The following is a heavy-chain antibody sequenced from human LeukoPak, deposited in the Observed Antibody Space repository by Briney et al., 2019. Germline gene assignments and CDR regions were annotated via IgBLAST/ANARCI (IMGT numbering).Heavy chain of an antibody. CDR3: VRDLSWRFDY. J-gene: IGHJ4*02. D-gene: IGHD2/OR15-2a*01. V-gene: IGHV6-1*01. CDR2: TYYRSKWRN. Sequence: SQTLSLTCAISGDSVSSNSAAWNWIRQSPSRGLEWLGRTYYRSKWRNDYAVSVKSRIAISPDTSKNQFSLQLNSVTPEDTSVYYCVRDLSWRFDYWGQGTLVTVSS. CDR1: GDSVSSNSAA.